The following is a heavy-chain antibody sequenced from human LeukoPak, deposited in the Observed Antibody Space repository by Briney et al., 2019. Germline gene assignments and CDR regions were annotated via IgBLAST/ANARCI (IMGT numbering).Heavy chain of an antibody. CDR3: ARVVVGATKGGLDY. CDR2: IYYSGST. V-gene: IGHV4-59*01. CDR1: GGSISSYY. J-gene: IGHJ4*02. Sequence: SETLSLTCTVSGGSISSYYWSWIRQPPGKGLEWIGYIYYSGSTNYNPSLKSRVTISVDTSKNQFSLKLSSVTAADTAVYYCARVVVGATKGGLDYWGQGTLVTVSS. D-gene: IGHD1-26*01.